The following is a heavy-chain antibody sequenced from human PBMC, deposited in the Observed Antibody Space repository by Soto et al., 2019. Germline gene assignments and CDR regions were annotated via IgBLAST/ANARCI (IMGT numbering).Heavy chain of an antibody. CDR3: ARTSIRAEYYFDY. V-gene: IGHV3-11*06. J-gene: IGHJ4*02. D-gene: IGHD2-2*01. CDR1: GFTFSDYY. Sequence: LRLSCAASGFTFSDYYMSWIRQAPGKGLEWVSYISSSSSYTNYADSVKGRFTISRDNAKNSLYLQMNSLRAEDTAVYYCARTSIRAEYYFDYWGQGTLVTVST. CDR2: ISSSSSYT.